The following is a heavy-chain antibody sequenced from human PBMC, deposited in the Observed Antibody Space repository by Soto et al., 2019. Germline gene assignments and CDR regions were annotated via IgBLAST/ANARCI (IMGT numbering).Heavy chain of an antibody. Sequence: QVQLQESGPGLVKPSQTLSLTCTVSGGSINSGGYCWRWIRQHPGKGLDWIGCTSYGGSTSYNPSLQSRVTISVDTSKNQFSLTLTSVTAADTAVYYCSRGILVWGQGAIITVSS. CDR2: TSYGGST. D-gene: IGHD5-18*01. V-gene: IGHV4-31*03. CDR3: SRGILV. CDR1: GGSINSGGYC. J-gene: IGHJ4*02.